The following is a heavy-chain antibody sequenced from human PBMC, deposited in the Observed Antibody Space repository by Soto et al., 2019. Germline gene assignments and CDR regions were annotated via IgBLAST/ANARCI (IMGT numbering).Heavy chain of an antibody. D-gene: IGHD2-8*01. CDR1: GFTFSSYG. J-gene: IGHJ6*02. Sequence: GGSLRLSCAASGFTFSSYGMHWVRQAPGKGLEWVAVISYDGSNKYYADSVKGRFTISRDNSKNTLYLQMNSLRAEDTAVYYCAKDRGYCTNGVCYTVSQYYGMDVWGQGTTVTVSS. CDR2: ISYDGSNK. V-gene: IGHV3-30*18. CDR3: AKDRGYCTNGVCYTVSQYYGMDV.